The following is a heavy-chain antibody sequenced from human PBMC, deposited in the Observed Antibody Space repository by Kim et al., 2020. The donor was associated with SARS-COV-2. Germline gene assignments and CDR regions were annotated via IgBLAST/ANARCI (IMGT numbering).Heavy chain of an antibody. CDR2: IYYSGST. CDR1: GGSISSSSYY. V-gene: IGHV4-39*01. Sequence: SETLSLTCTVSGGSISSSSYYWGWIRQPPGKGLEWIGSIYYSGSTYYNPSLKSRVTISVDTSKNQFSLKLSSVTAADTAVYYCARHLGDRVMEGFFGLSSDGGKWFDYWGQGTLVTVSS. J-gene: IGHJ4*02. CDR3: ARHLGDRVMEGFFGLSSDGGKWFDY. D-gene: IGHD3-3*01.